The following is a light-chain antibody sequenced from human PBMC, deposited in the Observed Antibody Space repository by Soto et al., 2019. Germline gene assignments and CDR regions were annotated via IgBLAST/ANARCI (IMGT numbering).Light chain of an antibody. Sequence: QSALTQPPSVSGSPGQSVTISCTGTSSDVGAYNRVSWYQQPPGTAPKLIIYEVNNRPSGVPDRFSGSNSGNTAPLTISGLQAEDEADYYCNSYTTSNTYVFGTGTKLTVL. CDR1: SSDVGAYNR. CDR3: NSYTTSNTYV. CDR2: EVN. V-gene: IGLV2-18*02. J-gene: IGLJ1*01.